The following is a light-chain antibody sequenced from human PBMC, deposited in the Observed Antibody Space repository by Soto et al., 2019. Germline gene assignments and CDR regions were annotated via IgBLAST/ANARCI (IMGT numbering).Light chain of an antibody. Sequence: EIVMTQSPATLSVSPGETATLSCRASQSVSSYLAWYQQKPGQAPRLLIYGASTRATGIPARFSGSGSGTEFTLTISGLQSEYFAVYSCQQYNDWPLFTFCQGTRLEIK. V-gene: IGKV3-15*01. J-gene: IGKJ5*01. CDR2: GAS. CDR3: QQYNDWPLFT. CDR1: QSVSSY.